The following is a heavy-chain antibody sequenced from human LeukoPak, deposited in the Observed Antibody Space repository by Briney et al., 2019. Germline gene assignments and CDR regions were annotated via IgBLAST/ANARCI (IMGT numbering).Heavy chain of an antibody. CDR1: GGTFSSYA. J-gene: IGHJ4*02. CDR3: ARGSWNYLYFDY. CDR2: IIPILGTA. V-gene: IGHV1-69*13. D-gene: IGHD1-7*01. Sequence: SVKVSCKASGGTFSSYAISWVRQAPGQGLEWMGGIIPILGTANYAQKFQGRVTITADESTSTAYMELSSLRSEDTAVYYCARGSWNYLYFDYWGQGTLVTVSS.